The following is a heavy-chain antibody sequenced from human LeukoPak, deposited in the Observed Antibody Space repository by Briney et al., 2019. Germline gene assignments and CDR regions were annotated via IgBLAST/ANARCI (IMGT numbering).Heavy chain of an antibody. V-gene: IGHV1-2*02. CDR3: ARGSPPFWSGYYRNWFDP. CDR2: INPNSGGT. Sequence: ASVKVSCKASGYTFTGYYMHWVRQAPGQGLEWMGWINPNSGGTNYAQKFQGRVTMTRDTSISTAYMELSRLRSDDTAVYYCARGSPPFWSGYYRNWFDPWGQRTLVTVSS. CDR1: GYTFTGYY. D-gene: IGHD3-3*01. J-gene: IGHJ5*02.